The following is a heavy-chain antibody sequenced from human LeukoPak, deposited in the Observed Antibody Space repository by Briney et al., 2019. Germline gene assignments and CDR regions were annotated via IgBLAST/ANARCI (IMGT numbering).Heavy chain of an antibody. Sequence: GGSLRLSCAASGFTFSSYAMHWVRQAPGKGLEWVAVISYDGSNKYYADSVKGRFTISRDNSKNTLYLQMNSLRAEDTAVYYCARVSARGDRAFDIWGQGTMVTVSS. V-gene: IGHV3-30*04. CDR2: ISYDGSNK. CDR3: ARVSARGDRAFDI. J-gene: IGHJ3*02. CDR1: GFTFSSYA. D-gene: IGHD3-16*01.